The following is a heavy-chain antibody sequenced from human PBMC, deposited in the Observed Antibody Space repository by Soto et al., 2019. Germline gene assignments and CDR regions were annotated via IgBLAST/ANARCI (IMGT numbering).Heavy chain of an antibody. CDR1: GYSFTRQK. CDR3: SRDSFWSGYYIDY. CDR2: IDPGDSYT. D-gene: IGHD3-3*01. V-gene: IGHV5-10-1*01. J-gene: IGHJ4*02. Sequence: GQSVNLSCTFSGYSFTRQKITWVHQMPGKGLEWVGRIDPGDSYTRYSPSFQGRVTISVDKSISTAYLQWNRLEASDTAIYYCSRDSFWSGYYIDYWGQGTPVTVS.